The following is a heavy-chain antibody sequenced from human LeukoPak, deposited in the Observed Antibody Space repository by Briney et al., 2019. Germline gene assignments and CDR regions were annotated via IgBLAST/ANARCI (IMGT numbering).Heavy chain of an antibody. CDR1: RLTFSNYA. CDR3: ANSIPGLYYYYYLDV. V-gene: IGHV3-23*01. D-gene: IGHD2-2*02. J-gene: IGHJ6*03. Sequence: GGSLRLSCAASRLTFSNYAMSWVRQHPGKGLEWVSGISASGGTTYYADSVKGLFTISRDNSKNTLHLQMSSLGAEDTAVYFCANSIPGLYYYYYLDVWGKGTTVTVSS. CDR2: ISASGGTT.